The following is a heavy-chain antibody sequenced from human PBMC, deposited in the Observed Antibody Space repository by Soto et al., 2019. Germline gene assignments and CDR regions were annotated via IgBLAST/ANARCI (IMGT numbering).Heavy chain of an antibody. CDR2: ISAYNGNT. D-gene: IGHD2-2*01. CDR1: GYTFTSYG. Sequence: QVQLVQSGAEVKKPGASVKVSCKASGYTFTSYGISWVRQAPGQGLEWMGWISAYNGNTNYAQKLQGRVTMTTDTSTSTAYMELRSLSSDAKAVYYCARLLHCISTSCYGYYYYGMDVWGQGTTVTVSS. CDR3: ARLLHCISTSCYGYYYYGMDV. V-gene: IGHV1-18*01. J-gene: IGHJ6*02.